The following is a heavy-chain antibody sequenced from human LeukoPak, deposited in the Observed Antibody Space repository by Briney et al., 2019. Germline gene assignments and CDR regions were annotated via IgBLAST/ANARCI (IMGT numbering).Heavy chain of an antibody. CDR3: AMISSENAFDI. CDR1: GFTFSSYW. Sequence: PGGSLRLSCAASGFTFSSYWMHWVRQAPGKWLVWVSRINSDGSSTSYADSVKGRFTISRDNAKNTLYLQMNSLRAEDTAVYYCAMISSENAFDIWGQGTMVTVSS. J-gene: IGHJ3*02. V-gene: IGHV3-74*01. CDR2: INSDGSST. D-gene: IGHD3-22*01.